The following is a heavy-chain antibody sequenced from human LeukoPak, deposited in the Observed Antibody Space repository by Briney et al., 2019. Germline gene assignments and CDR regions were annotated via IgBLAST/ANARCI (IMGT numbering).Heavy chain of an antibody. Sequence: ASVKVSCKASGYTFTGYYMHWVRQAPGQGLEWMGWINPNSGGTNYAQKFQGRVTMTRDTSISTAYMELSRLRSDDTAVYYCARVATDSSGSFFDYWGLGTLVTVSS. D-gene: IGHD3-22*01. CDR1: GYTFTGYY. J-gene: IGHJ4*02. V-gene: IGHV1-2*02. CDR3: ARVATDSSGSFFDY. CDR2: INPNSGGT.